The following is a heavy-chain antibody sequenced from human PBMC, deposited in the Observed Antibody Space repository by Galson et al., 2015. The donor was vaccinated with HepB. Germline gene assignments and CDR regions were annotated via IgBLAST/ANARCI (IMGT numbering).Heavy chain of an antibody. V-gene: IGHV6-1*01. Sequence: CAISGDSVSSNSAAWNWIRQSPSRGLEWLGRTYYRSKWYNDYAVSVKSRITINSDTSKNQFSLQLNSVTPEDTAVYYCARDKGDYYDSSGYYYFDYWGQGTLVTVSS. D-gene: IGHD3-22*01. CDR1: GDSVSSNSAA. CDR3: ARDKGDYYDSSGYYYFDY. J-gene: IGHJ4*02. CDR2: TYYRSKWYN.